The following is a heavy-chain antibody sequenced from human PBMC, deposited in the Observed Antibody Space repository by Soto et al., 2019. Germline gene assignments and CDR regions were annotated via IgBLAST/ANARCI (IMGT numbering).Heavy chain of an antibody. D-gene: IGHD3-3*01. CDR2: INHSGST. V-gene: IGHV4-34*01. CDR3: ARESGYDFWRAYYMAYYYYGMDV. CDR1: GGSFSGYY. Sequence: SETLSLTGAVYGGSFSGYYWSWIRQPPGKGLEWIGEINHSGSTNYNPSLKSRVTISVDTSKNQFSLKLSSVTAADTAVYYCARESGYDFWRAYYMAYYYYGMDVWGQGTTVTVSS. J-gene: IGHJ6*02.